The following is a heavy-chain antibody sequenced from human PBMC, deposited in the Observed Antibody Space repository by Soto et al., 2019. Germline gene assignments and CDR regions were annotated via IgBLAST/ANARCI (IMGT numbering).Heavy chain of an antibody. J-gene: IGHJ4*02. CDR3: ARDPHSNYDDLPNY. D-gene: IGHD4-4*01. V-gene: IGHV3-74*01. CDR2: INSDGSST. Sequence: PGGSLRLSCAASGFTFSSYWMHWVRQAPGKGLVWVSRINSDGSSTRYADSVKGRFTISRDNAKNTLYLQMDSLRAEDTAVYYCARDPHSNYDDLPNYWGQGTLVTVSS. CDR1: GFTFSSYW.